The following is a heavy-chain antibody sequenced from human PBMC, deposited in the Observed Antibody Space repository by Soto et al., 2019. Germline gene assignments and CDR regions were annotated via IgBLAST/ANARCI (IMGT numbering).Heavy chain of an antibody. D-gene: IGHD3-16*01. CDR3: ARYWFGIDY. CDR1: GYTFTSYG. V-gene: IGHV1-18*01. Sequence: QVQLVQSGAEVKKPGASVKVSCKASGYTFTSYGISWVRQAPGQGLEWMGWINPYNGNTNYAQELEDRVTMTTDKSTNTAYREPRSLRSDDTAVYYGARYWFGIDYWGQGTLVTVSS. CDR2: INPYNGNT. J-gene: IGHJ4*02.